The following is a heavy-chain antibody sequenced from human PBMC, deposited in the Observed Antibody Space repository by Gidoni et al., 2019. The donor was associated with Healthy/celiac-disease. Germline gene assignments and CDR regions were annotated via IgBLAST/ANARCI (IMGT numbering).Heavy chain of an antibody. V-gene: IGHV3-33*01. J-gene: IGHJ4*02. CDR3: AREWGDFWRGYPDY. CDR1: GFTFSNYD. D-gene: IGHD3-3*01. Sequence: QVHLVESGGGVVQPGRSLRLSCAASGFTFSNYDMHWVRQAPGKGLEWVAIIWYDGSNKYYADSVKGRVTISRDNSKNTLFLQMNSRRAEDTAVYYCAREWGDFWRGYPDYWGQGTLVTGSS. CDR2: IWYDGSNK.